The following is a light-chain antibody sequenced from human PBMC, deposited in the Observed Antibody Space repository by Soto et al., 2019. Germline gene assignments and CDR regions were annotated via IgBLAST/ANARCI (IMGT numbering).Light chain of an antibody. CDR3: GSYTSSSTHYV. CDR2: DVS. V-gene: IGLV2-14*01. CDR1: SSDVGGYNY. Sequence: SALAQPASVSGSPGQSITISCTGTSSDVGGYNYVSWYQQHPGKAPKLMIYDVSNRPSGVSNRFSGSKSGNTASLTISGLQAEDEADYYCGSYTSSSTHYVFGTGTKVTV. J-gene: IGLJ1*01.